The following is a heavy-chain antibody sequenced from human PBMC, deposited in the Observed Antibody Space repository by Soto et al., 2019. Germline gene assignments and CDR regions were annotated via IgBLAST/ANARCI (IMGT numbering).Heavy chain of an antibody. V-gene: IGHV4-59*01. CDR1: GGSISSYY. Sequence: SETLSLTCTVSGGSISSYYWXXIRQPXWKGLEWIGYIYYSGSTNYNPSLKSRVTISVDTSKNQFSPKLSSVTAADTAVYYCARVLSFTVTTGWFDPWGQGTLVTVSS. D-gene: IGHD4-17*01. CDR2: IYYSGST. J-gene: IGHJ5*02. CDR3: ARVLSFTVTTGWFDP.